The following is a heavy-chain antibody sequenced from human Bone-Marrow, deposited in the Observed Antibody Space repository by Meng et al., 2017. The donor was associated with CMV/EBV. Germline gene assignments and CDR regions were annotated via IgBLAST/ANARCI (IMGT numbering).Heavy chain of an antibody. CDR1: GFTFSSYA. J-gene: IGHJ5*02. V-gene: IGHV3-30-3*01. Sequence: GESLKISCAASGFTFSSYAMHWVRQAPGKGLEWVAVISYDGSNKYYADSVKGRFTISRDNSKSTLYVQMRSLRTEDTAVYYCARNRLNSSSWETDWFDPWAQGTRVTCSS. CDR3: ARNRLNSSSWETDWFDP. CDR2: ISYDGSNK. D-gene: IGHD6-13*01.